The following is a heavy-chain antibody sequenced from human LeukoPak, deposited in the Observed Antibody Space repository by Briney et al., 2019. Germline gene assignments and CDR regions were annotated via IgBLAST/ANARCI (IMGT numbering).Heavy chain of an antibody. V-gene: IGHV4-34*01. D-gene: IGHD3-22*01. CDR3: ASGGRGDYYDPNWFDP. Sequence: SETLSLTCAVYGGSFSGYYWSWIRQPPGKGLEWIGEINHSGSTNYNPSLKSRVTISVDTSKNQFSLKLSSVTAADTAVYYCASGGRGDYYDPNWFDPWGQGTLVTVSS. CDR2: INHSGST. J-gene: IGHJ5*02. CDR1: GGSFSGYY.